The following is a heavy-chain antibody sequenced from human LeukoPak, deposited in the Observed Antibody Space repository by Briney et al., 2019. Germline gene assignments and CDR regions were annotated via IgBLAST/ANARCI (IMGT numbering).Heavy chain of an antibody. D-gene: IGHD3-10*01. CDR3: ARGRMVRGVIHYYYYMDV. CDR2: INWNGGST. J-gene: IGHJ6*03. CDR1: GFTFSSYG. Sequence: PGGSLRLSCAASGFTFSSYGMSWVRQAPGKGLEWVSGINWNGGSTGYADSVKGRFTISRDNAKNSLYLQMNSLRAEDTALYYCARGRMVRGVIHYYYYMDVWGKGTTVTVSS. V-gene: IGHV3-20*04.